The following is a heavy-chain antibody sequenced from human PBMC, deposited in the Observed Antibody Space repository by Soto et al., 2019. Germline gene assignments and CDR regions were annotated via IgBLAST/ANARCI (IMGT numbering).Heavy chain of an antibody. CDR2: IVVGSGNT. J-gene: IGHJ6*01. Sequence: SVKVYCKASGFPFTSSALQVGRQARGQRLEWIGWIVVGSGNTNYAQKFQERVTITRDMSTSTAYMELSSLRSEDTAVYYCAAVLDGYSNYYYGMDVWGQGTTVTGSS. CDR1: GFPFTSSA. CDR3: AAVLDGYSNYYYGMDV. V-gene: IGHV1-58*01. D-gene: IGHD4-4*01.